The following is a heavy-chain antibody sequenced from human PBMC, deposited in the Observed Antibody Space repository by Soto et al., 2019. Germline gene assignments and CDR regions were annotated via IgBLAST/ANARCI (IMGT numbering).Heavy chain of an antibody. J-gene: IGHJ5*01. D-gene: IGHD3-22*01. CDR1: GGSISSCGYY. CDR3: STRAYDTNGYYRFDP. V-gene: IGHV4-31*03. CDR2: IYYSGST. Sequence: SETLSLTCTVSGGSISSCGYYWSWIRQHPGKGLEWIGYIYYSGSTYYSPSLKSRVTISLDTSKNQFSLTLSAVTAADTAMYYCSTRAYDTNGYYRFDPWGQGTLVTVSS.